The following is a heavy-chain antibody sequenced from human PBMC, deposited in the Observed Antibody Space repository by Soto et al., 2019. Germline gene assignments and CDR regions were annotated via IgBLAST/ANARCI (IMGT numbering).Heavy chain of an antibody. Sequence: GGSLRLSCAASGFTFSDYYMSWIRQAPGKGLEWVSYISSSSSYTNYADSVKGRFTISRDNAKNSLYLQMNSLRAEDTAVYYCARVTLSDYYDSSGYYSNWFDPWGQGTLVTVSS. V-gene: IGHV3-11*06. D-gene: IGHD3-22*01. CDR3: ARVTLSDYYDSSGYYSNWFDP. CDR2: ISSSSSYT. J-gene: IGHJ5*02. CDR1: GFTFSDYY.